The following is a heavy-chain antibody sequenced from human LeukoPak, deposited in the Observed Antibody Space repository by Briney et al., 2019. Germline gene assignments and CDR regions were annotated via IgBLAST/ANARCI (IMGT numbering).Heavy chain of an antibody. Sequence: GASVKVSCKASGYTFTSYGISWVRQAPGQGLEWMGWISAYDGKTDYAQNLQGRVTMTTDASTSTAYMELRSLRSDDTAVYYCARDRVATTGGVRWFDPWGQGTLVTVSS. V-gene: IGHV1-18*01. CDR3: ARDRVATTGGVRWFDP. D-gene: IGHD5-12*01. CDR2: ISAYDGKT. J-gene: IGHJ5*02. CDR1: GYTFTSYG.